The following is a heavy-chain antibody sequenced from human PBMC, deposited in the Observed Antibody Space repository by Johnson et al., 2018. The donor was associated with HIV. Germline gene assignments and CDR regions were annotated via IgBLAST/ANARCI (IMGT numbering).Heavy chain of an antibody. J-gene: IGHJ3*02. CDR2: IYSGGST. Sequence: VQLVESGGGLVQPGRSLRLSCTASGFTFGDYAMSWVRQAPGKGLEWVSVIYSGGSTFYADSVKGRFTISRDNSGNTLYLQMNSLRPEDTAVYYCARDGTTGPSGDAFDIWGQGTMVTVSS. CDR3: ARDGTTGPSGDAFDI. V-gene: IGHV3-66*01. D-gene: IGHD1-14*01. CDR1: GFTFGDYA.